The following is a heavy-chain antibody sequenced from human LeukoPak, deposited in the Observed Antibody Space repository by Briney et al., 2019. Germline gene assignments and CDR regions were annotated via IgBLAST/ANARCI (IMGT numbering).Heavy chain of an antibody. CDR3: ARGGGMIVGRDFDY. CDR1: GGTFSSYA. CDR2: IIPIFGTA. Sequence: ASVKVSCKASGGTFSSYAISRVRQAPGQGLEWMGGIIPIFGTANYAQKFQGRVTITADESTSTAYMELSSLRSEDTAVYYCARGGGMIVGRDFDYWGQGTLVTVSS. D-gene: IGHD3-22*01. V-gene: IGHV1-69*01. J-gene: IGHJ4*02.